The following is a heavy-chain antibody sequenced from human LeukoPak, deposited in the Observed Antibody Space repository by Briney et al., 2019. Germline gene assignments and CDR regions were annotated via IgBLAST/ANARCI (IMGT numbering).Heavy chain of an antibody. CDR3: ARLTLGQRFLEWLSDY. D-gene: IGHD3-3*01. CDR1: GGTFISYA. Sequence: ASVKVSCKDSGGTFISYAISWVRQAPGQGLEWMGGIIPIFGTANYAQKFQGRVTITADESTSTAYMELSSLRSEDTAVYYCARLTLGQRFLEWLSDYWGQGTLVTVSS. V-gene: IGHV1-69*01. J-gene: IGHJ4*02. CDR2: IIPIFGTA.